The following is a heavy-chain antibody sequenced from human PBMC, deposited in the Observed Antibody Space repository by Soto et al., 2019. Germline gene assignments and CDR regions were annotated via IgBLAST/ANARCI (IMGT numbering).Heavy chain of an antibody. V-gene: IGHV1-46*01. D-gene: IGHD1-26*01. CDR2: INPSSGST. CDR1: GYTFTSYY. CDR3: ARGSIGGARFYYYYYYMDV. J-gene: IGHJ6*03. Sequence: ASVKVSCKASGYTFTSYYMHWVRQAPGQGLEWMGIINPSSGSTTYAQKFQGRVTMTRDTSISTAYMELSRLRSEDTAVYYCARGSIGGARFYYYYYYMDVWGKGTTVTVSS.